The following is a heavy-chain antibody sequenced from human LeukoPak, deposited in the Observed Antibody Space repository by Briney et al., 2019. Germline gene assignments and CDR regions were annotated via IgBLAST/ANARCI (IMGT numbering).Heavy chain of an antibody. CDR1: GGSISSGGYY. CDR3: AGRRSLYYFDY. CDR2: IYYSGST. V-gene: IGHV4-31*03. J-gene: IGHJ4*02. Sequence: SETLSLTCTVSGGSISSGGYYWSWIRQHPGKGLEWIGYIYYSGSTYYNPSLKSRVTISVDTSKNQFSLKLSSVTAADTAVYYCAGRRSLYYFDYWGQGTLVTVSS. D-gene: IGHD6-13*01.